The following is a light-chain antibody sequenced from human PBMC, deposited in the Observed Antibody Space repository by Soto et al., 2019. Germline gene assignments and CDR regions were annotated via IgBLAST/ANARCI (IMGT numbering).Light chain of an antibody. CDR3: QQYYNWPPLT. CDR2: GAS. V-gene: IGKV3-15*01. CDR1: QSVGGN. J-gene: IGKJ4*01. Sequence: EIVMTQSPPTLSVSPGERVTLSCRVSQSVGGNVAWYQQRPGQAPRLLISGASTRASGVPARISGSGYGTEFTLTICSLLAGDIGVYYCQQYYNWPPLTFGGGTKVEIK.